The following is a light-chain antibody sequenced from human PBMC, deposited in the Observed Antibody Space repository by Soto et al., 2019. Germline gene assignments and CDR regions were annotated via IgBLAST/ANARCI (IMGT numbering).Light chain of an antibody. CDR1: QGISSS. CDR3: QRHNAYPLD. V-gene: IGKV1-9*01. CDR2: AAS. Sequence: DIQLTQSPSFLSASVGDRVTITCRASQGISSSLAWYQQKPGKAPNLLIYAASTLQSGVPSRFSGSGSGTEFTLTISSLQPEDFATYYCQRHNAYPLDFGQGTRLEIK. J-gene: IGKJ5*01.